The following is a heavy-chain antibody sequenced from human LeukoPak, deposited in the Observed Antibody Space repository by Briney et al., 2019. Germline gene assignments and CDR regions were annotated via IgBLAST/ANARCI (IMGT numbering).Heavy chain of an antibody. CDR1: GYTFIKYG. CDR3: ARVLSARLLWFGELLSPFDY. J-gene: IGHJ4*02. CDR2: ISANNGNT. V-gene: IGHV1-18*01. D-gene: IGHD3-10*01. Sequence: ASVKVSCKASGYTFIKYGVSWVRQAPGQGLEWMGWISANNGNTYYVEKFKGRVTTTTDTSTSTAYMELRSLRSDDTAVYYCARVLSARLLWFGELLSPFDYWGQGTLVTVSS.